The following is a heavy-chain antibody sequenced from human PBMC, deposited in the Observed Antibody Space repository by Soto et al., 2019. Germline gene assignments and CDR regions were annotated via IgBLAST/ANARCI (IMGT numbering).Heavy chain of an antibody. CDR2: ISSSSSYI. V-gene: IGHV3-21*01. CDR3: SRDVYYYGSGSSIDY. CDR1: GFTFSSYS. D-gene: IGHD3-10*01. Sequence: EVQLVESGGGLVKPGGSLRLSCEASGFTFSSYSMNWVRQAPGKGLEWVSSISSSSSYIYYADSVKGRFTISRDDAKNSLYLQMNSLRAEDTAVYYCSRDVYYYGSGSSIDYWGQGTLVTVSS. J-gene: IGHJ4*02.